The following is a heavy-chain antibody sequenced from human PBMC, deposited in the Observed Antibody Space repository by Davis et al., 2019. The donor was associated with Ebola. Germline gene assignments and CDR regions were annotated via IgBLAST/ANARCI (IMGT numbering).Heavy chain of an antibody. V-gene: IGHV3-7*01. D-gene: IGHD4-11*01. J-gene: IGHJ4*02. CDR3: ARETVH. Sequence: GGSLRLSCVASGFTFSSYSISWVRQAPGKGLEWVANIKQDGSEKYYVDSVKGRFTISRDNAKNSLYLQMNSLRAEDTAVYYCARETVHWGQGTLVTVSS. CDR2: IKQDGSEK. CDR1: GFTFSSYS.